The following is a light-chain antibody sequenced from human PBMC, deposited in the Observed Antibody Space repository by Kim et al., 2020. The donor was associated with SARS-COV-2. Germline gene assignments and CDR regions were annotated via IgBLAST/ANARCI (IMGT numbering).Light chain of an antibody. V-gene: IGLV2-14*04. J-gene: IGLJ1*01. Sequence: GQSITISCTGTSSDGGYYNSVSWYQQHPGKAPKLIMYDVSERASGVSSRFSGSQSGNTASLTISGLRAEDEADYYCSSHTTSSTYVFGSGTKVTVL. CDR3: SSHTTSSTYV. CDR1: SSDGGYYNS. CDR2: DVS.